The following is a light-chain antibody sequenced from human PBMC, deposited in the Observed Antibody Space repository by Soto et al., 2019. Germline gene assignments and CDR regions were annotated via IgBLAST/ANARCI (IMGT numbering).Light chain of an antibody. J-gene: IGKJ1*01. CDR2: GAS. V-gene: IGKV3-20*01. CDR3: QQYGSSPRT. CDR1: QSVSSSY. Sequence: EIVLTQSPGTLSLSPGERATLSCRASQSVSSSYLAWYQQKPGQAPRLLIYGASSRATGIPDRFSGSGSGTAFPLSISRLVPEDFAVYCCQQYGSSPRTFGQGTKVEIK.